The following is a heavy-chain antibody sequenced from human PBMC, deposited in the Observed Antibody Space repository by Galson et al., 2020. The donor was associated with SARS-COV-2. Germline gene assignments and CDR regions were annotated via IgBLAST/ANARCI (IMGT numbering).Heavy chain of an antibody. J-gene: IGHJ4*02. D-gene: IGHD3-22*01. V-gene: IGHV4-39*01. CDR3: ARTSRGGYYEPNYYFDY. Sequence: ASETLSLTCTVSGGSISSSSYYWGWLRQPPGQGLEWIGSIYYSGSTYYNPSLKSRLTISVDTSKNQFSLKLSSVTAADTAVYYCARTSRGGYYEPNYYFDYWGQGTLVTVSS. CDR1: GGSISSSSYY. CDR2: IYYSGST.